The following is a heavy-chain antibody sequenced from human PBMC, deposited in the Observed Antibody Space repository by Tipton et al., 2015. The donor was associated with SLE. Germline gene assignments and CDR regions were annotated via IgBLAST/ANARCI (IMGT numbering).Heavy chain of an antibody. Sequence: SLRLSCAASGFTFSSYAMHWVRQAPGKGLEWVSAISGSGGSTYYADSVKGRFTISRDNSKNTLYLQMNSLRAEDTAVYYCAKDIAVAGYYFDYWGQGTLVTVSS. J-gene: IGHJ4*02. CDR2: ISGSGGST. CDR3: AKDIAVAGYYFDY. V-gene: IGHV3-23*01. D-gene: IGHD6-19*01. CDR1: GFTFSSYA.